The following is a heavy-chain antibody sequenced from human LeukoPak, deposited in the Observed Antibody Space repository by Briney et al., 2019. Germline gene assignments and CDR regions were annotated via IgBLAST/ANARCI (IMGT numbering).Heavy chain of an antibody. CDR2: IYYSGST. V-gene: IGHV4-59*08. CDR3: ARHRDTGIAAAGRPFDP. CDR1: GGSISSYY. Sequence: SENLSLTCTVSGGSISSYYWSWIRQPPGKGLEWIGYIYYSGSTNYNPSLKSRVTISVDTSKNQFSLKLSSVTAADTAVYYCARHRDTGIAAAGRPFDPWGQGTLVTVSS. D-gene: IGHD6-13*01. J-gene: IGHJ5*02.